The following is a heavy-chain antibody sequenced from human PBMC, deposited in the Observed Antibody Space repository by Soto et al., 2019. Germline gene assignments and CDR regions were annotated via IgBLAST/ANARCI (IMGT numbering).Heavy chain of an antibody. J-gene: IGHJ5*02. D-gene: IGHD6-6*01. CDR1: GGSISSGGYY. CDR2: IYYSGST. CDR3: ARVRSSSGPLNWFDP. Sequence: SETLSLTCTVSGGSISSGGYYWSWIRQHPGKGLEWIGYIYYSGSTYYNPSLKSRVTISVDTSKNQFSLKLSSVTAADMAVYYCARVRSSSGPLNWFDPWGQGTLVTVSS. V-gene: IGHV4-31*03.